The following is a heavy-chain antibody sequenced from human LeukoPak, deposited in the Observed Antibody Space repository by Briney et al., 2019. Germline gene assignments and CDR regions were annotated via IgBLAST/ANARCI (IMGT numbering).Heavy chain of an antibody. J-gene: IGHJ6*04. CDR1: GFTFSSYA. CDR2: ISYDGSNK. D-gene: IGHD2-2*01. V-gene: IGHV3-30*04. CDR3: ARDACSSTSCKYGMDV. Sequence: GGSLRLSCAASGFTFSSYAMHWVRQAPGKRLEWVAVISYDGSNKYYADSVKGRFTISRDNSKNTLYLQMNSLRAEDTAVYYCARDACSSTSCKYGMDVWGKGTTVTVSS.